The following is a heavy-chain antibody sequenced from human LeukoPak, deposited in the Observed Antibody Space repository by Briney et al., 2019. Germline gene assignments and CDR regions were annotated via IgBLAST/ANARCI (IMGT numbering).Heavy chain of an antibody. Sequence: GASVKVSCKASGYTFTSYYMHWVRQAPGQGLEWMGIINPSGGSTSYAQKFQGRITMTRNTAISTVYMELSSLSFEDTAVYYCARAIRRATVETLNWFDPWGQGTLVTVSS. CDR1: GYTFTSYY. V-gene: IGHV1-46*01. J-gene: IGHJ5*02. CDR2: INPSGGST. D-gene: IGHD4-23*01. CDR3: ARAIRRATVETLNWFDP.